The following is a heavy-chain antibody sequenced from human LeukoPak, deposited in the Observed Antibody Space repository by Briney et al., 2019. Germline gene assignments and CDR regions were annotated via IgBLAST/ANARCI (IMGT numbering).Heavy chain of an antibody. Sequence: PSETLSLTCTVSGGSISSYYWSWIRQPPGKGLEWIGYIYYSGSTNYNPSLKSRVTISVDTSKNQFSLKLSSVTAADTAMYYCAREGTTVVTRALDYWGQGTLVTVSS. D-gene: IGHD4-23*01. CDR1: GGSISSYY. CDR2: IYYSGST. J-gene: IGHJ4*02. V-gene: IGHV4-59*12. CDR3: AREGTTVVTRALDY.